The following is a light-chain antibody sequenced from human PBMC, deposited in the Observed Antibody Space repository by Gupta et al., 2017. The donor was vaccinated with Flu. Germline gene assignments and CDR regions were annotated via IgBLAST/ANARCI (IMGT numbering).Light chain of an antibody. Sequence: QSVLTQPPSASGTPGQRVTISCSGSSSNIGSNTVNWYQQLPGTAPKLLIYSNNQRPSGGPDRFSGSKSGTSASLAISGLQAEEEADYYCEAWEDSLNGFWVFGGGTKLTVL. V-gene: IGLV1-44*01. J-gene: IGLJ3*02. CDR2: SNN. CDR1: SSNIGSNT. CDR3: EAWEDSLNGFWV.